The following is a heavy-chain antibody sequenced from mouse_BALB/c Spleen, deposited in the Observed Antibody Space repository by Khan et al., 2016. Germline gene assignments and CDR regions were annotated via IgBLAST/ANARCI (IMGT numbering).Heavy chain of an antibody. CDR2: IRYSGST. D-gene: IGHD2-1*01. CDR3: ARKRGNSNWYFDV. CDR1: GYSITSDYA. J-gene: IGHJ1*01. V-gene: IGHV3-2*02. Sequence: EVQLQESGPGLVKPSQSLSLTCTVTGYSITSDYAWNWIRQFPGNKLEWMGYIRYSGSTSYNPSLKSRISITRDTSKNQFFLQLNSVTTEDTATYYCARKRGNSNWYFDVWGAGTTVTVSS.